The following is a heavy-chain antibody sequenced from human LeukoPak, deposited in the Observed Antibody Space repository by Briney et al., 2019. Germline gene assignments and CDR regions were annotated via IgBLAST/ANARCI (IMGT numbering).Heavy chain of an antibody. D-gene: IGHD1-26*01. J-gene: IGHJ3*02. CDR2: ISYDGSNK. Sequence: GRSLRLSCAASGFTFSSYAMHWVRQAPGKGLEWVAVISYDGSNKYYADSVKGRFTISRDNSKNTLYLQMNSLRAEDTAVYYCARWGAHDAFDIWGQGTMVTVSS. V-gene: IGHV3-30-3*01. CDR3: ARWGAHDAFDI. CDR1: GFTFSSYA.